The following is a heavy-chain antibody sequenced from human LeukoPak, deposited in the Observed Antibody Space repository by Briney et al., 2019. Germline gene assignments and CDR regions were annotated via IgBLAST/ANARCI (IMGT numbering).Heavy chain of an antibody. CDR2: ISATGGRT. Sequence: GGSVRLFCAASGFTVSSNYMIWLRQAPGKGLEWLSAISATGGRTFYAGSVKHRFTISRDNFKNTIYLHMGILSAEDTAVYYCACRPLDYWGRGTLVTVSS. CDR3: ACRPLDY. CDR1: GFTVSSNY. J-gene: IGHJ4*02. V-gene: IGHV3-23*01.